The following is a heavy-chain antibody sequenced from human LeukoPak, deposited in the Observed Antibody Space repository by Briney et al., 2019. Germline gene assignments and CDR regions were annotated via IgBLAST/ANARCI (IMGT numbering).Heavy chain of an antibody. V-gene: IGHV1-8*03. J-gene: IGHJ4*02. CDR2: MNPNSGNT. CDR3: ARGRGYIAARPWDY. D-gene: IGHD6-6*01. CDR1: GYTFTSYD. Sequence: ASVKVPCKASGYTFTSYDINWVRQATGHGLEWRGWMNPNSGNTGYAQKFQRRVTITRNTSISTAYMELRSLRSEDTAVYYCARGRGYIAARPWDYWGQGTLVTVSS.